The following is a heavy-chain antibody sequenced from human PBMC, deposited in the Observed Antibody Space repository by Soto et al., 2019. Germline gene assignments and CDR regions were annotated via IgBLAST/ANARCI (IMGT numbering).Heavy chain of an antibody. J-gene: IGHJ3*02. Sequence: QFQLVQSGAEVKKPGASVKVSCKASGYTFTSYGISWVRQAPGQGPEWMGRISTYNGNTNYVHKLQGRVTITTDTSTNTAYMELSSLRYDDKAVYYCARDPGYSPTGHHAFYICGQGTMVTVSS. CDR1: GYTFTSYG. V-gene: IGHV1-18*01. CDR3: ARDPGYSPTGHHAFYI. D-gene: IGHD5-12*01. CDR2: ISTYNGNT.